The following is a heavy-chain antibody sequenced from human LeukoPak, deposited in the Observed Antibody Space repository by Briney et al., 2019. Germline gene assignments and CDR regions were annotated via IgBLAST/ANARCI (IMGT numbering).Heavy chain of an antibody. CDR3: ARVGRHYDSSGYYFLDY. CDR1: GGSFSGYY. CDR2: INHSGST. V-gene: IGHV4-34*01. J-gene: IGHJ4*02. Sequence: SETLSLTCAVYGGSFSGYYWSWIRQPPGKGLEWIGEINHSGSTNYNPSLKSRVTISVDTSENQFSLKLSSVTAADTAVYYCARVGRHYDSSGYYFLDYWGQGTLVTVSS. D-gene: IGHD3-22*01.